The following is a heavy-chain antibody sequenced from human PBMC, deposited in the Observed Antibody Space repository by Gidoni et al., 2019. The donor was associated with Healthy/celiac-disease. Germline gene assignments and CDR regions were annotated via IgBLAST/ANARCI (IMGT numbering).Heavy chain of an antibody. D-gene: IGHD6-13*01. CDR2: IYTSGST. CDR3: ARALSSPIYYYYGMDV. V-gene: IGHV4-4*07. Sequence: QVQLQESGPGLVKPSETLSLTCTVSGDSISSYYWSWIRQPAGKGLEWIGRIYTSGSTNYNPSLKSRVTMSVDTSKNQFSLKLSSVTAADTAVYYCARALSSPIYYYYGMDVWGQGTTVTVSS. CDR1: GDSISSYY. J-gene: IGHJ6*02.